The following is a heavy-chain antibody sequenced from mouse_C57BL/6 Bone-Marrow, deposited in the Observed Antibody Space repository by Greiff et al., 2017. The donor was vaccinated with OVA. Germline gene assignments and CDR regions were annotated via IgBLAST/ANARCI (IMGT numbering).Heavy chain of an antibody. CDR2: IDPSDSYT. J-gene: IGHJ2*01. D-gene: IGHD1-1*01. CDR1: GYTFTSYW. V-gene: IGHV1-50*01. CDR3: ASYYYGTIDY. Sequence: QVQLKQSGAELVKPGASVKLSCKASGYTFTSYWMQWVKQRPGQGLEWIGEIDPSDSYTNYNQKFKGKATLTVDTSSSTAYMQLSSLTSEDSAVYYCASYYYGTIDYWGQGTTLTVSS.